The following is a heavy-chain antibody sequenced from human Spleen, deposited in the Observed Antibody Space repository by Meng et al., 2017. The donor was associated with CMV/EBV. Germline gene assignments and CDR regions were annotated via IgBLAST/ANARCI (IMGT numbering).Heavy chain of an antibody. CDR1: VYTFTGYY. CDR3: ARTYDILKDGLDV. CDR2: INPKSGGT. D-gene: IGHD3-9*01. J-gene: IGHJ6*02. Sequence: ASVKVSCKASVYTFTGYYIHWVRQAPGQGLEWMGWINPKSGGTNYAQKFQGRVTMTRDTSITTAYMELRSLRSDDTAIYYCARTYDILKDGLDVWGPGTTVTVSS. V-gene: IGHV1-2*02.